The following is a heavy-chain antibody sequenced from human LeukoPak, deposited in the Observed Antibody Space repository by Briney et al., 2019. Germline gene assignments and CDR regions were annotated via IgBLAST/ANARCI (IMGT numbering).Heavy chain of an antibody. CDR1: GFTFSSYG. CDR2: ISYDGSNK. CDR3: AKAGYYGSGSYCSY. Sequence: GGSLRLSCAASGFTFSSYGMHWVRQAPGKGLEWVAVISYDGSNKYYADSVKGRFTISRDNSKNTLYLQMNSLRAEDTAVYYCAKAGYYGSGSYCSYWGQGTLVTVSS. J-gene: IGHJ4*02. V-gene: IGHV3-30*18. D-gene: IGHD3-10*01.